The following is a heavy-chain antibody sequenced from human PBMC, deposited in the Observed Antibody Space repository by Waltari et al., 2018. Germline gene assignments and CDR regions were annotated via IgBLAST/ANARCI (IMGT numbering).Heavy chain of an antibody. J-gene: IGHJ3*02. Sequence: QVQLQESGPGLVKPSETLSLTCTVSGGSISNYYWSWIRQPAWKGLEWIGRIYTSGSTHYNPSLKRRVTMSIDTAKNQFSLKLGSVTAADTAVYYCARAWKWERPPNDAFDIGGQGTMVTVSS. CDR3: ARAWKWERPPNDAFDI. D-gene: IGHD1-26*01. CDR2: IYTSGST. CDR1: GGSISNYY. V-gene: IGHV4-4*07.